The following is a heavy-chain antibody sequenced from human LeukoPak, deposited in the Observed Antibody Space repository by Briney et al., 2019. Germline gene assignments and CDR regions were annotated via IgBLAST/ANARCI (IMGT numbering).Heavy chain of an antibody. CDR1: GFTFIIYG. Sequence: GGTLRLSCAASGFTFIIYGMSWVRQAPGKGLEWVSGIGGSGTRTYYADSVKGRFTISRDNSKNTLYLQMNSLRDEDTAVYYCAKDSGWILFDDWGQGTLVTVSS. D-gene: IGHD2-2*03. V-gene: IGHV3-23*01. CDR3: AKDSGWILFDD. CDR2: IGGSGTRT. J-gene: IGHJ4*02.